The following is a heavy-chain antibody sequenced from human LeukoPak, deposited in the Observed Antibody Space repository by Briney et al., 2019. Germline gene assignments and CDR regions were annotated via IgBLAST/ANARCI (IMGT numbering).Heavy chain of an antibody. V-gene: IGHV4-4*09. CDR3: ARRGSMFDFWSGMDV. CDR2: IYTSGST. D-gene: IGHD3-3*01. Sequence: PSETLSLTCTVSGGSISSYYWSWIRQPPGKGLEWIGYIYTSGSTNYNPSLKSRVTISVDTSKNQFSLKLSSVTAADTAVYYCARRGSMFDFWSGMDVWGKGTTVTVSS. J-gene: IGHJ6*03. CDR1: GGSISSYY.